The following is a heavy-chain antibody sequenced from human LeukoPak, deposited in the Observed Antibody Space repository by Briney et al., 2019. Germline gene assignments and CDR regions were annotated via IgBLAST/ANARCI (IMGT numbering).Heavy chain of an antibody. D-gene: IGHD4-23*01. CDR1: GFTFHTYA. V-gene: IGHV3-23*01. Sequence: PGGSLTLSCDASGFTFHTYAMSWVRQAPGKGLEWVSAVSTTGASTYYADSVKGRFTISRDNSKNTLSLQMDSLRVEDTALYYCAKDWTTVVTPKGYYFDSWGEGTLVTVSS. CDR2: VSTTGAST. J-gene: IGHJ4*02. CDR3: AKDWTTVVTPKGYYFDS.